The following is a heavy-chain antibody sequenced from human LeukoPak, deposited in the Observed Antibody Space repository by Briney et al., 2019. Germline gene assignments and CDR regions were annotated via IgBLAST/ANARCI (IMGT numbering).Heavy chain of an antibody. V-gene: IGHV3-73*01. J-gene: IGHJ4*02. D-gene: IGHD3-3*01. Sequence: GGSLKLSCAASGFTFSGSATHWVRQPSGNGLECVGCIRSKANSYATAYAASVTGWFTISRDDSENTVYLQMNSLKTEDTAVYYCTRSEGKGFDYWGQGALVTVSS. CDR1: GFTFSGSA. CDR2: IRSKANSYAT. CDR3: TRSEGKGFDY.